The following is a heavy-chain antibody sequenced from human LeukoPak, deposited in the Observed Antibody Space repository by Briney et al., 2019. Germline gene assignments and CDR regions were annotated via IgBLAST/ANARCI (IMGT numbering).Heavy chain of an antibody. J-gene: IGHJ4*02. CDR2: IYHSGST. D-gene: IGHD3-22*01. CDR1: GGSISSGGYY. Sequence: PSQTLSLTCTVSGGSISSGGYYWSWIRQPPGKGLEWIGYIYHSGSTYYNPSLKSRVTISVDRSKNQFSLKLSSVTAADTAVYYCARGPLTFPWYYYDSSGYYSHFGYWGQGTLVTVSS. CDR3: ARGPLTFPWYYYDSSGYYSHFGY. V-gene: IGHV4-30-2*01.